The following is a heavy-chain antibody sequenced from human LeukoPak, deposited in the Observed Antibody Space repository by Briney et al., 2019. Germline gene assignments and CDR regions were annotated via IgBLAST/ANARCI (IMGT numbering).Heavy chain of an antibody. V-gene: IGHV3-33*06. CDR3: AKDDSVLKYYFDY. CDR1: GSTFSSYG. J-gene: IGHJ4*02. CDR2: IWYDGSNK. Sequence: PGGSLRLSCAASGSTFSSYGMHWFRQAPGKGLEWVAVIWYDGSNKYYADSVKGRFTISRDNSKNTLYLQMNSLRAEDTAVYYCAKDDSVLKYYFDYWGQGTLVTVSS. D-gene: IGHD3-22*01.